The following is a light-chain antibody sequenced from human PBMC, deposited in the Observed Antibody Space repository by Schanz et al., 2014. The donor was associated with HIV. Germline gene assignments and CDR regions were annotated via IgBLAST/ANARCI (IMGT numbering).Light chain of an antibody. Sequence: QSVLTQPPSVSGAPGQRVTISCTGTRSNIGTGFDVHWYQQLPGTAPKLLIYGNSNRPSGVPDRFSGSKSGTSASLAITGLQAEDEADYYCSSHAGRNSFVVFGGGTKVTVL. J-gene: IGLJ2*01. CDR1: RSNIGTGFD. V-gene: IGLV1-40*01. CDR2: GNS. CDR3: SSHAGRNSFVV.